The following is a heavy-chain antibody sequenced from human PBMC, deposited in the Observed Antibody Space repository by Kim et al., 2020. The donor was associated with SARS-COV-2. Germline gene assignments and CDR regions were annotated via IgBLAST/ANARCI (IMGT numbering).Heavy chain of an antibody. D-gene: IGHD5-12*01. V-gene: IGHV3-30*18. CDR2: ISYDGSKK. CDR1: GFTFSSYG. J-gene: IGHJ4*02. CDR3: AKGGARWLQPLDY. Sequence: GGSLRLSCAASGFTFSSYGMHWVRQAPGKGLEWVAVISYDGSKKYYADSVKGRFTISRDNSKNTLYLQMNSLRAEDTAVYYCAKGGARWLQPLDYWGQGTLVTVSS.